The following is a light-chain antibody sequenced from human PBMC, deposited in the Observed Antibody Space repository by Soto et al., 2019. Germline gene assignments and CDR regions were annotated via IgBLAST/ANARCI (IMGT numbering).Light chain of an antibody. CDR2: ASS. CDR3: QQPSSFPLT. Sequence: DIQVTQSPSSVSASVGDRVTITCRASQGLVNWLAWYQQKPGKAPKLLIYASSSFQSGVPSRFSVSVSGTDFTLTISSLQPENFTTYYCQQPSSFPLTFGGGTKVEIK. J-gene: IGKJ4*01. V-gene: IGKV1-12*01. CDR1: QGLVNW.